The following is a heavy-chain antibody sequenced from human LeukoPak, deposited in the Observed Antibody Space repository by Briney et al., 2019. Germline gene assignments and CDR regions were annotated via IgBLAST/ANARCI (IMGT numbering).Heavy chain of an antibody. V-gene: IGHV4-38-2*01. CDR2: INHSGST. J-gene: IGHJ4*02. Sequence: SETLSLTCAVSGYSISSGYYWGWIRQPPGKGLEWIGEINHSGSTNYNPSLKSRVTISVDTSKNQFSLKLSSVTAADTAVYYCARQRQQLVKRIDYWGQGTLVTVSS. D-gene: IGHD6-13*01. CDR1: GYSISSGYY. CDR3: ARQRQQLVKRIDY.